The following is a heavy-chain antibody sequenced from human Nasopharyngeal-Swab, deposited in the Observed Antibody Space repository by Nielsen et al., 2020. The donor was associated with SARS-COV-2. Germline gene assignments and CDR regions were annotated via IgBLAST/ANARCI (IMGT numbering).Heavy chain of an antibody. CDR3: ATLVPGYYYGMDV. Sequence: SLKISCAASGFTFDYYAMHWVRQAPGKGLEWVSGLSWNSGSIGYADSVKGRFTISRDNAKNSLYLQMNSLRAEDTALYYCATLVPGYYYGMDVWGQGTTVTVSS. V-gene: IGHV3-9*01. CDR1: GFTFDYYA. J-gene: IGHJ6*02. D-gene: IGHD6-6*01. CDR2: LSWNSGSI.